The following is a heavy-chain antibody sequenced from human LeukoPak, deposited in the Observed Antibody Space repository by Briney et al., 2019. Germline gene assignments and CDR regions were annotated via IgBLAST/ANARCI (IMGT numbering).Heavy chain of an antibody. CDR1: GFSLSTSGVG. Sequence: SGPTLVNPTQTLALTFTFSGFSLSTSGVGVGWIRQPPVKALEWLALIYWDDDKRYNPALKSRLTITKDTSKNQLVLTVANIDPVDTASYYCAHRHSFYGDYGPFFDYWGQGTLVTVSS. V-gene: IGHV2-5*02. CDR2: IYWDDDK. J-gene: IGHJ4*02. D-gene: IGHD4-17*01. CDR3: AHRHSFYGDYGPFFDY.